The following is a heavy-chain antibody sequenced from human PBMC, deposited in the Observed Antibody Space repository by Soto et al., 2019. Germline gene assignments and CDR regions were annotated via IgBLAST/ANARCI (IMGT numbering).Heavy chain of an antibody. CDR3: ARAGNMITFRSWFDP. J-gene: IGHJ5*02. CDR2: IIPIFGTA. CDR1: GGTFSSYA. D-gene: IGHD3-16*01. V-gene: IGHV1-69*13. Sequence: WASLKVSCKASGGTFSSYAISWVRQAPGQGLEWMGGIIPIFGTANYAQKFQGRVTITADESTSTAYMELSSLRSEDTAVYYCARAGNMITFRSWFDPWGQGTLVTVSS.